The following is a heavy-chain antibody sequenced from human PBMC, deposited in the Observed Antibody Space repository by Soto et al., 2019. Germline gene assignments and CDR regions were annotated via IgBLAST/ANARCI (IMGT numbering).Heavy chain of an antibody. CDR1: GGSISSSSYY. J-gene: IGHJ6*02. V-gene: IGHV4-39*01. Sequence: SETLSLTCTVSGGSISSSSYYWGWIRQPPGKGLEWIGSIYYSGSTYYNPSLKSRVTISVDTSKNQFSLKLSSVTAADTAVYYCARRIVVVPAAIYYYYGMDVWGQGXTVTVSS. CDR2: IYYSGST. D-gene: IGHD2-2*01. CDR3: ARRIVVVPAAIYYYYGMDV.